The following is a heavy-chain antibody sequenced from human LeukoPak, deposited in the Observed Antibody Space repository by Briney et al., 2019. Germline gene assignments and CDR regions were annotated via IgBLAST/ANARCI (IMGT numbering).Heavy chain of an antibody. CDR2: INAGNGNT. Sequence: ASVKVSCKASGYTFTSYAMHWVRQAPGQRPEWMGWINAGNGNTKYSQRFQGRIIITRDKSASTAYMELSSLTSEDTTVYYCARGIWSAHKADYYLDHWGQGTLVTVSS. J-gene: IGHJ4*02. V-gene: IGHV1-3*01. D-gene: IGHD3-3*01. CDR3: ARGIWSAHKADYYLDH. CDR1: GYTFTSYA.